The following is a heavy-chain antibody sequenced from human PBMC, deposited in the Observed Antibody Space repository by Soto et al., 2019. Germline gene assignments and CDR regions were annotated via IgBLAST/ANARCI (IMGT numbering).Heavy chain of an antibody. CDR1: GITFSNYA. D-gene: IGHD3-10*01. Sequence: EVQLLESGGGLVQPGGSLRLSCAASGITFSNYAMSWVRQTPGKGLEWVXTXXXXXXKTYYPDSVNSRCTISSVTSTXXXXXXXXXXXXXXXXXXXXXXERRGRGEDFWGQGALVTVTS. V-gene: IGHV3-23*01. CDR3: XXERRGRGEDF. CDR2: XXXXXXKT. J-gene: IGHJ4*02.